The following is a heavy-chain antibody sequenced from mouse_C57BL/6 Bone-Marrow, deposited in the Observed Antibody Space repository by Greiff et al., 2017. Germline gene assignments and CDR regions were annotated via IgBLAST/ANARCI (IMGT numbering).Heavy chain of an antibody. CDR2: ISSGGSYT. J-gene: IGHJ4*01. CDR3: AYDAHYSGNAMDY. Sequence: EVKLVESGGDLVKPGGSLTLSCAASGFTFSSYGMSWVRQTPDKRLEWVATISSGGSYTYYPDSVKWRFTISRDNAKNTLYLQMSILKSEDTAMYYCAYDAHYSGNAMDYWGQGTSVTVSS. CDR1: GFTFSSYG. V-gene: IGHV5-6*02. D-gene: IGHD2-3*01.